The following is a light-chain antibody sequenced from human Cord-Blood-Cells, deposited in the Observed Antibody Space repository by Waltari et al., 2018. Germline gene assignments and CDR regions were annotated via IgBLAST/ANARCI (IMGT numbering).Light chain of an antibody. J-gene: IGKJ4*01. Sequence: DIQMTQSPSSLSASVGARVTITCQASQDISNYLNWYQQKPGKAPKPLVYDASNLETGVPSRFSGSGSGTDFTFTISSLQPEDIATYYCQQYDNLLTFGGGTKVEIK. V-gene: IGKV1-33*01. CDR3: QQYDNLLT. CDR1: QDISNY. CDR2: DAS.